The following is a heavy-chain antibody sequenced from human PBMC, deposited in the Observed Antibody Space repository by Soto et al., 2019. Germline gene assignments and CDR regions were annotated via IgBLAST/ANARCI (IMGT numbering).Heavy chain of an antibody. Sequence: QVQLQESGPGLVKPSQTLSLTCTVSGGSISSGDYYWSWIRQHPGKGLEWIGYIYYSGSTYYNPSLQSRVTISVDPSQNQFALKLSSVTAADTAVYYCARWWSGSRQGFDPWGQGTLVTVSS. D-gene: IGHD3-3*01. CDR1: GGSISSGDYY. J-gene: IGHJ5*02. CDR3: ARWWSGSRQGFDP. V-gene: IGHV4-31*03. CDR2: IYYSGST.